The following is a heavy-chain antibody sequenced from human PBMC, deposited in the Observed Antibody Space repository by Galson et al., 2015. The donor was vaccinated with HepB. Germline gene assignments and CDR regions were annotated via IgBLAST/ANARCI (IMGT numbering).Heavy chain of an antibody. V-gene: IGHV3-9*01. CDR1: GFTFDDYA. D-gene: IGHD6-13*01. CDR3: ATGRKRPSSSWYHFDY. CDR2: ISWNSGSI. J-gene: IGHJ4*02. Sequence: SLRLSCAASGFTFDDYARHWVRQAPGKGLEWVSGISWNSGSIGYADSVKGRFTISRDNAKNSLYLQMNSLRAEDTALYYCATGRKRPSSSWYHFDYWGQGTLVTVSS.